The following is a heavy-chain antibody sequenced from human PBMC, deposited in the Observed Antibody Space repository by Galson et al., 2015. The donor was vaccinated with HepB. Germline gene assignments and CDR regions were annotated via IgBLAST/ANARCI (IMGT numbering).Heavy chain of an antibody. CDR3: AGDSGYRLNYFDY. D-gene: IGHD5-18*01. CDR1: GFVLSGYA. Sequence: SLRLSCAASGFVLSGYAMYWVAVISYDGSNKYYAVSVKGRFTISRDNSKNTLYLQMNSLRAEDTAVYYCAGDSGYRLNYFDYWGQGTLVTVSS. J-gene: IGHJ4*02. CDR2: ISYDGSNK. V-gene: IGHV3-30*07.